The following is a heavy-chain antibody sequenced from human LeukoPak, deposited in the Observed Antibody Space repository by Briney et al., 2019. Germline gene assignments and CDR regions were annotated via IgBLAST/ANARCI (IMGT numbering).Heavy chain of an antibody. J-gene: IGHJ4*02. CDR2: IYYSGST. Sequence: PSETLSLTCTVSGGSISSSSYYWGWIRQPPGKGLEWIGSIYYSGSTYYNPSLKSRVTISVDTSKNQFSLKLSSVTAADTAVYYCARDGRRGAAAGGDYWGQGTLVTVSS. D-gene: IGHD6-13*01. V-gene: IGHV4-39*07. CDR1: GGSISSSSYY. CDR3: ARDGRRGAAAGGDY.